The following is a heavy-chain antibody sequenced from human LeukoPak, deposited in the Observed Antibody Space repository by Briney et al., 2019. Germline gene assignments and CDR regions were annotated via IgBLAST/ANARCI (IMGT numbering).Heavy chain of an antibody. CDR3: AKDRMIYSSGWLDY. CDR2: ISWNSGSI. CDR1: GFSFDDYA. D-gene: IGHD6-19*01. Sequence: GRSLRLSCAASGFSFDDYAMHWVRQVPGKGLEWLSGISWNSGSIDQADSVKGRFTISRDNAKNSLYLEMNSLRAEGTALYYCAKDRMIYSSGWLDYWGHGTLVTVSS. J-gene: IGHJ4*01. V-gene: IGHV3-9*01.